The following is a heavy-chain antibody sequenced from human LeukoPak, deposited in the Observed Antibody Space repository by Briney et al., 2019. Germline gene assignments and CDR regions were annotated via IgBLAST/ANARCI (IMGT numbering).Heavy chain of an antibody. CDR3: AKTVPAHYFDY. CDR2: ISGSGGST. Sequence: GGSLRLSCAASGFTFSIYAMTWVRQAPGQGLEWVSIISGSGGSTYYADSVKGRFTISRDNSKNTLYLQMNSLRAEDTAVYYCAKTVPAHYFDYWGQGTLVTVSS. V-gene: IGHV3-23*01. CDR1: GFTFSIYA. D-gene: IGHD6-19*01. J-gene: IGHJ4*02.